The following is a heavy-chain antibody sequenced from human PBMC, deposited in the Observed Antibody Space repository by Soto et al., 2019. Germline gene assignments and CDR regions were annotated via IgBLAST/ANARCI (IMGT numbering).Heavy chain of an antibody. D-gene: IGHD6-13*01. CDR1: GFTFSSYA. CDR3: AKSVYSSSWHVFDS. Sequence: EVQLLESGGGLVQPGGSLRLTCAASGFTFSSYAMTWARQAPGKGLEWVSTFSGSGGSTYYADSVKGRFTISRDNSKNTLYLQMNSLRAEDTAIYYCAKSVYSSSWHVFDSWGRGTLVTVSS. V-gene: IGHV3-23*01. CDR2: FSGSGGST. J-gene: IGHJ4*02.